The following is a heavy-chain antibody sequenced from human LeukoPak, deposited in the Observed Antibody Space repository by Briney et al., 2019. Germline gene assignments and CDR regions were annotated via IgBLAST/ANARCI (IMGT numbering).Heavy chain of an antibody. V-gene: IGHV3-15*01. CDR1: GFTFSNVW. J-gene: IGHJ3*01. Sequence: PGGSLRLSCAATGFTFSNVWMSWVRQAPGKGLEWVGRIKSPTSGGTTDYAAPVKGRFSISRDDSKNMLYLQMNSLKTEDTAVYHCATYNRKDAFDFWGRGTMVTVSS. CDR3: ATYNRKDAFDF. D-gene: IGHD1-1*01. CDR2: IKSPTSGGTT.